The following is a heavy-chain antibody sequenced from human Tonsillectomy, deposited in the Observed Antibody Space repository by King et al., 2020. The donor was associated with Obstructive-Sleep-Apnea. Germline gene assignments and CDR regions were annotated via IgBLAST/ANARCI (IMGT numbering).Heavy chain of an antibody. D-gene: IGHD6-19*01. V-gene: IGHV3-9*01. CDR3: AKDIAVAGVVAFDI. J-gene: IGHJ3*02. CDR1: GFTFDDYA. Sequence: QLVQSGGGLVQPGRSLRLSCVGSGFTFDDYAMHWVRQVPGKGLEWVSGVSWNSVSIVYADSVKGRFTISRDNAKNSLYLQMNSLSADDTALYYCAKDIAVAGVVAFDIWGQGTMVTVPS. CDR2: VSWNSVSI.